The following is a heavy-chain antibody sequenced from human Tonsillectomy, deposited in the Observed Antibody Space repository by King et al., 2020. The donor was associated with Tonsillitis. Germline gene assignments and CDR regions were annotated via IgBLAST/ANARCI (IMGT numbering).Heavy chain of an antibody. D-gene: IGHD3-22*01. CDR2: IYSGGST. CDR1: GFTVSSNC. V-gene: IGHV3-53*01. J-gene: IGHJ3*02. CDR3: ARDVGLGYYYDSSGRGDAFDI. Sequence: VQLVESGGGLIQPGGSLRLSCAASGFTVSSNCMSWVRQAPGKGLEWVSLIYSGGSTYYADPVRGRFTISRDNSKNTLYLQMNSLRAEDTAVYYCARDVGLGYYYDSSGRGDAFDIWGQGTMVTVSS.